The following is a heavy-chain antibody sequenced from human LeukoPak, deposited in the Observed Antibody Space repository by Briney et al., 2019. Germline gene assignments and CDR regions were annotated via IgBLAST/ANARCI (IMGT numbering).Heavy chain of an antibody. J-gene: IGHJ3*02. V-gene: IGHV1-18*01. CDR1: GYTFISYG. Sequence: ASVKVSCKASGYTFISYGISWVRQAPGQGLEWMGWISAYNGNTNYAQKLQGRVTMTEDTSTDTAYMELSSLRSEDTAVYYCATAAVAGGDAFDIWGQGTMVTVSS. CDR2: ISAYNGNT. D-gene: IGHD6-19*01. CDR3: ATAAVAGGDAFDI.